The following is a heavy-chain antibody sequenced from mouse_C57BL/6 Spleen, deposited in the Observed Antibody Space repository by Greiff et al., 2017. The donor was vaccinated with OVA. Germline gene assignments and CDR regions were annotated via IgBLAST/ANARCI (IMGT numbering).Heavy chain of an antibody. CDR3: AREGAYYSNSYAMDY. CDR1: GYTFTSYW. V-gene: IGHV1-55*01. Sequence: QVQLQQPGAELVKPGASVKMSCKASGYTFTSYWITWVKQRPGQGLEWIGDIYPGSGSTNYNEKFKSKATLTVDTSSSTAYMQLSSLTSEDSAAYYCAREGAYYSNSYAMDYWGQGTSVTVSS. CDR2: IYPGSGST. D-gene: IGHD2-5*01. J-gene: IGHJ4*01.